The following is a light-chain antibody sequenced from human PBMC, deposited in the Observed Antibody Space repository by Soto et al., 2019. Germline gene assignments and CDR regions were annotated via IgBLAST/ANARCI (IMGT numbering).Light chain of an antibody. Sequence: EIVMTQSPASLSVSPGESVTLSCRASQSVASNLAWYQQKPGQAPRLLIYGTSTRATGVPARFSGSGSGTDFTLTISSLQPEDFTAYYCQQSYSTPWTFGQGTKVDIK. CDR1: QSVASN. CDR2: GTS. CDR3: QQSYSTPWT. J-gene: IGKJ1*01. V-gene: IGKV3-15*01.